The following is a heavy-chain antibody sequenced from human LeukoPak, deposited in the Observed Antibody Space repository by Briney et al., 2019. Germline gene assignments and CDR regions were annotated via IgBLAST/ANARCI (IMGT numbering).Heavy chain of an antibody. Sequence: SETLSLTCSVSGGSISSSSHFWGWIRQPPGKGLEWIGSIYYSGNTYYNPSLKSRVTMSVDTSKNHFSLKATSVTAADTAMYYCARHENIVVVAAATAFDYWGQGTLVTVSS. CDR1: GGSISSSSHF. CDR3: ARHENIVVVAAATAFDY. CDR2: IYYSGNT. V-gene: IGHV4-39*01. D-gene: IGHD2-15*01. J-gene: IGHJ4*02.